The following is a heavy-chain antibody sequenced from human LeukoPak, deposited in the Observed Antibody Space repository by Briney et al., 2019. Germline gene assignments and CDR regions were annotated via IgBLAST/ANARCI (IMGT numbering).Heavy chain of an antibody. Sequence: GGSLRLSCSASGFTFSSHAMHWVRQAPGKGLEWVAVISYDGSNKYYADSVKGRFTISRDNSKNTLYLQMNSLRAEDTAVYYCAKEIWPTVTTPGWTYFDYWGQGALVTVSS. J-gene: IGHJ4*02. V-gene: IGHV3-30*04. CDR2: ISYDGSNK. D-gene: IGHD4-17*01. CDR3: AKEIWPTVTTPGWTYFDY. CDR1: GFTFSSHA.